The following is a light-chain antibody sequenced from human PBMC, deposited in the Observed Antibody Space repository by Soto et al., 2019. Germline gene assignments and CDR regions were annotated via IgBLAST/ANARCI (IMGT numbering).Light chain of an antibody. CDR2: GAS. CDR1: QSVSSN. CDR3: QQYYNWPPGT. V-gene: IGKV3-15*01. J-gene: IGKJ2*02. Sequence: EIVMTQSPATLSVSPGERATLSCRASQSVSSNLAWYQQKPGQAPRLLIYGASTRATGIPATFSDSGSGTEFTLTISSLQSEDFAVYYCQQYYNWPPGTFGQGTKLEIK.